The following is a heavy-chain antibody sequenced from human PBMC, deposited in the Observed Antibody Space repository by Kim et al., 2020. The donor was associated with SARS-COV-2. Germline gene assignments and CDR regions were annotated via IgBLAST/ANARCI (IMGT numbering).Heavy chain of an antibody. J-gene: IGHJ6*02. V-gene: IGHV3-11*04. Sequence: YCAESVKGRFPISGDNSRNSLYLQMNSLRAGDTAVYFCARGRPHYYGMDVWGQGTTVTVSS. CDR3: ARGRPHYYGMDV.